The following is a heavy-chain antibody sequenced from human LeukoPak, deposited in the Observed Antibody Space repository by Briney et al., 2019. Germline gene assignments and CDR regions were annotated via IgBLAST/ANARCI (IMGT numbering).Heavy chain of an antibody. V-gene: IGHV4-61*02. CDR3: ARSIPFSSSSSYFDY. CDR2: IYTSGST. J-gene: IGHJ4*02. D-gene: IGHD6-6*01. Sequence: PSETLSLTCTVSGGSISSGNYYWSWIRQPAGKGLEWIGRIYTSGSTNYNPSLRSRVTISVDTSKSQFSLKLSSVTAADTAVYYCARSIPFSSSSSYFDYWGQGTLVTVSS. CDR1: GGSISSGNYY.